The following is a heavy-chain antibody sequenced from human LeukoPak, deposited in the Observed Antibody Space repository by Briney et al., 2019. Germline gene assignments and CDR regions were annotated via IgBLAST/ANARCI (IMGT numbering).Heavy chain of an antibody. J-gene: IGHJ4*02. D-gene: IGHD3-22*01. V-gene: IGHV4-59*01. CDR1: GDSIRSYS. CDR3: ARARDAYDSFDN. Sequence: PSETLSLTCTVSGDSIRSYSWNWIRQPPGKGLEWIGYIYYSGTTDYNPSLKSRVTISVDTSHQFSLRLSSVTAADTAVYYCARARDAYDSFDNWGQGTLVT. CDR2: IYYSGTT.